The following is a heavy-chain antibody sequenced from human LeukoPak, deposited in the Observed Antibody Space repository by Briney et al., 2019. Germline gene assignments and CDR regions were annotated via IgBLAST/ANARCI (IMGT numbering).Heavy chain of an antibody. D-gene: IGHD2-2*01. CDR3: ARAFCSSTSCYGAFDI. J-gene: IGHJ3*02. V-gene: IGHV1-46*01. CDR1: GYTFTSYY. CDR2: INPSGGST. Sequence: ASVKVSCKASGYTFTSYYMHWMRQAPGQGLEWMGIINPSGGSTSYAQKFQGRVTMTRDTSTSTVYMELSSLRSEDTAVYYCARAFCSSTSCYGAFDIWGQGTMVTVSS.